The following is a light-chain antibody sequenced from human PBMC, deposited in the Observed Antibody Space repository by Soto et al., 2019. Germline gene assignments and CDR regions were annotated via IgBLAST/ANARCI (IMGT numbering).Light chain of an antibody. Sequence: EIVKTQSPGTLSVSPGERATLSCRTSQSVSSNLAWYQQKPGQAPRLLIYGASTRATGIPARFSGSGSGTEFTLTISSLQSEDFAVYYCQQYNKWPPGTFGQGTKVEIK. CDR2: GAS. J-gene: IGKJ1*01. CDR3: QQYNKWPPGT. CDR1: QSVSSN. V-gene: IGKV3-15*01.